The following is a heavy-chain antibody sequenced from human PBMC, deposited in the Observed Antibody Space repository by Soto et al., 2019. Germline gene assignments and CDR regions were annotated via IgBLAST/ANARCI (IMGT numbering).Heavy chain of an antibody. Sequence: EVQLVESGGGLVQPGGSLRLSCAASGFTFSSYAMHWVRQAPGKGLEYVSAISSNGGSTYYANSVKGRFTISRDNSKNTLYLQMGSLRAEDMAVYYCARSGYCSGGRCSDAFDIWGQGTMVTVSS. J-gene: IGHJ3*02. CDR2: ISSNGGST. V-gene: IGHV3-64*01. D-gene: IGHD2-15*01. CDR3: ARSGYCSGGRCSDAFDI. CDR1: GFTFSSYA.